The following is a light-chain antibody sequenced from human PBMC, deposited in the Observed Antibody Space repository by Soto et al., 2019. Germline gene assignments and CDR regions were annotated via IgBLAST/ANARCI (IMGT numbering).Light chain of an antibody. CDR1: QDIRND. CDR3: QKCNIAPFT. V-gene: IGKV1-27*01. CDR2: AAS. Sequence: DIQMTQSPSSLSASVGDRVTITCRASQDIRNDLAWYQQKPGKVPKVLIHAASTLQSGVPPRFSGSGSGTDFTLTISGLQPDDVATYYCQKCNIAPFTFGPGTKVDIK. J-gene: IGKJ3*01.